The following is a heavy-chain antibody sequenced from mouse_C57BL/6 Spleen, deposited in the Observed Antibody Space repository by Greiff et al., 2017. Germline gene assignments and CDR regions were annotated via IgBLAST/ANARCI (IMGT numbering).Heavy chain of an antibody. CDR1: GYTFTSYW. D-gene: IGHD2-5*01. CDR2: IYPGSGST. Sequence: QVQLQQPGAELVKPGASVKMSCKASGYTFTSYWITWVKQRPGQGLEWIGDIYPGSGSTNYNEKFKSKATLTVDTSSSTAYMQLSSLTSEDSAVYYCAREGSNYRYFDYWGQGTTLTVSS. CDR3: AREGSNYRYFDY. V-gene: IGHV1-55*01. J-gene: IGHJ2*01.